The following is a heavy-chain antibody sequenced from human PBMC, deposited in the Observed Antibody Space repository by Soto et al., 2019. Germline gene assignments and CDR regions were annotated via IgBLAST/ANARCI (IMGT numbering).Heavy chain of an antibody. V-gene: IGHV3-53*01. J-gene: IGHJ6*02. D-gene: IGHD4-4*01. CDR1: GFTVSSNY. CDR2: IYCGGST. CDR3: ARDRVATVTYGMNV. Sequence: GGSLRLSCAASGFTVSSNYTSWVRQARGKGLEWLSVIYCGGSTYYADPVKGRFTISRDKSKNTLYLQKNSLRAEDTAVYYCARDRVATVTYGMNVLGQGTTVTVSS.